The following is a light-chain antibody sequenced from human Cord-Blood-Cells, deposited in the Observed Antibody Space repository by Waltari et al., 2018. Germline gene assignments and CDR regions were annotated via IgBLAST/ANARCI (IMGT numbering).Light chain of an antibody. Sequence: SPLSLPVTPGEPASISCRSSQSLLHSNGYNYLDWYLQKQGQSPQLLIYLGSNRASGVPDRFSGSGSGTDFTLKISRVEAEDVGVYYCMQALQTPRTFGQGTKVEIK. V-gene: IGKV2-28*01. CDR2: LGS. CDR1: QSLLHSNGYNY. CDR3: MQALQTPRT. J-gene: IGKJ1*01.